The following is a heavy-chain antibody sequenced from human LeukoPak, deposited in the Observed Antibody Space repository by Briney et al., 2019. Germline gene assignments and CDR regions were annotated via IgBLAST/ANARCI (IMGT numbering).Heavy chain of an antibody. Sequence: GGSLRLSCAASGFTFSNYAMRWVRQAPGKGLEWVSGISGSGDSTYYADSVKGRFTISRDNSKNTLYLQMNSLRAEDTAVYYCARAKFDSSGYYYRGFDIWGQGTMVTVSS. CDR3: ARAKFDSSGYYYRGFDI. J-gene: IGHJ3*02. CDR1: GFTFSNYA. CDR2: ISGSGDST. D-gene: IGHD3-22*01. V-gene: IGHV3-23*01.